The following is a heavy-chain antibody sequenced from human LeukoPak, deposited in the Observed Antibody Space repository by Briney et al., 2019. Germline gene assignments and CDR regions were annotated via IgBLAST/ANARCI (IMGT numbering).Heavy chain of an antibody. CDR3: ARDIEDSGWYYFDY. D-gene: IGHD6-19*01. CDR2: IYHSGST. J-gene: IGHJ4*02. CDR1: GGSLSSSNW. V-gene: IGHV4-4*02. Sequence: SEALSLTCALSGGSLSSSNWWSWVRQPPGKGLGWVGEIYHSGSTNYNPSLKSRVTISVDKSKNQFSLKLSSVTAADTAVYYCARDIEDSGWYYFDYWGQGTLVTVSS.